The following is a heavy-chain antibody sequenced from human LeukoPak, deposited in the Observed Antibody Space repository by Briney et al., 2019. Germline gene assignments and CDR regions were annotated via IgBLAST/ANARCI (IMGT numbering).Heavy chain of an antibody. CDR3: ARGEDQRGWLQFFPFLYGMDV. J-gene: IGHJ6*02. D-gene: IGHD5-24*01. V-gene: IGHV3-7*01. CDR1: GFTFSSYW. Sequence: GGSLRLSCAASGFTFSSYWMSWVRQAPGKGLEWVADIKQDGREKYYVASVKGGFTISRDNDKNSLYLQMNSLRAEDTAVYYCARGEDQRGWLQFFPFLYGMDVWGQGTTVTVSS. CDR2: IKQDGREK.